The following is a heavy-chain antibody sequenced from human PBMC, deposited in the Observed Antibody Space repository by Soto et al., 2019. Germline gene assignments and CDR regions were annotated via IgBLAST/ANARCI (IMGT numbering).Heavy chain of an antibody. V-gene: IGHV4-59*01. Sequence: ETLCLTCPVSGASISSYYWSWIRQPPGKGLEWIGYIYYSGSTNYNPSLKSRVTISVDTSKNQFSLKLSSVTAADTAVYYCARIAVAGTIEWFDPWGQGTLVTVCS. CDR3: ARIAVAGTIEWFDP. D-gene: IGHD6-19*01. CDR1: GASISSYY. CDR2: IYYSGST. J-gene: IGHJ5*02.